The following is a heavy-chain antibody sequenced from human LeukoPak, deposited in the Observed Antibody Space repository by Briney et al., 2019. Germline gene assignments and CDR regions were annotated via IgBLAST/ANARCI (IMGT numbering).Heavy chain of an antibody. Sequence: GGSLRLSCDVSGFTFNTYWMSWLRQAPGKGLEGVANIKQDGREYSHVDSVKGRFTISRATTTNSLSLQMSSLRAEDTAVYYCARAWRWEPQDDGFDIWGQGTMVTVSS. V-gene: IGHV3-7*01. CDR3: ARAWRWEPQDDGFDI. D-gene: IGHD1-26*01. CDR1: GFTFNTYW. J-gene: IGHJ3*02. CDR2: IKQDGREY.